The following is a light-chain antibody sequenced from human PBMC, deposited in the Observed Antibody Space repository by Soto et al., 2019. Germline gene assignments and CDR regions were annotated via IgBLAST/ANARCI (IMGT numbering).Light chain of an antibody. V-gene: IGKV3-11*01. CDR3: QQRSNWRLT. J-gene: IGKJ4*01. Sequence: EIVLTQSPATLSLSPGERATLACRASQSVSSYLAWYQQKPGQAPRLLIYDASNRATGIPARFSGSGSGTDVTLTISSLEPEDVAAYYCQQRSNWRLTFGGGTKVEIK. CDR2: DAS. CDR1: QSVSSY.